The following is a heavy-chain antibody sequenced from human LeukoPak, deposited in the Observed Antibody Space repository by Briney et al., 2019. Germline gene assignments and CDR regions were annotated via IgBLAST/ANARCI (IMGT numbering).Heavy chain of an antibody. CDR2: INTGDGNT. D-gene: IGHD2-21*02. Sequence: ASVKVSCKASGYTFTSYAMHWVRQAPGQRLECMGWINTGDGNTKYSQKFQGRVTITRDTSASTAYMDLSSLRSEDTAVYYCARNTETAIPLPYYFDYWGQGTLVTVSS. J-gene: IGHJ4*02. V-gene: IGHV1-3*04. CDR3: ARNTETAIPLPYYFDY. CDR1: GYTFTSYA.